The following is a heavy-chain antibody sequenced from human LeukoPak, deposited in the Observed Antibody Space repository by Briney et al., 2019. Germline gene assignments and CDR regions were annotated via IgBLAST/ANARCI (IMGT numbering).Heavy chain of an antibody. J-gene: IGHJ4*02. CDR1: GLTVSSEY. Sequence: GGSLRLSCAAYGLTVSSEYLAWVRQAPGKGLEWISVIYGAGATYYADSVEGRFTISRDNAKNSLYLQMNSLRAEDTAVYYCARGYYDFWSGYYGDYWGQGTLVTVSS. CDR3: ARGYYDFWSGYYGDY. D-gene: IGHD3-3*01. CDR2: IYGAGAT. V-gene: IGHV3-53*01.